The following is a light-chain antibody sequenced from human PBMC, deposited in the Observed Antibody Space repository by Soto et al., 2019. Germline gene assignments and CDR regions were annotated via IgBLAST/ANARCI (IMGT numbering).Light chain of an antibody. CDR1: QSISSR. CDR2: KAS. Sequence: DIQMTQSPSTLSASVGERATITCRASQSISSRLAWYQQKPGKAPRLLIYKASSLETGVPSRFSGSGSGTEFTLTISSLQPDDFATYYCQQYNSYPHTFGQGTKLEIK. V-gene: IGKV1-5*03. J-gene: IGKJ2*01. CDR3: QQYNSYPHT.